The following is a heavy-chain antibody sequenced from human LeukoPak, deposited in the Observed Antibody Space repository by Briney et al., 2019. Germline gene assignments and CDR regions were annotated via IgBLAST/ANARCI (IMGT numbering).Heavy chain of an antibody. D-gene: IGHD2-2*01. V-gene: IGHV3-48*03. CDR2: ISSRESTK. Sequence: GGSLRLSCAASGFTFSTFEMTWVRQAPGKGLEWVSYISSRESTKYYADSVKGRFTISIDNAKNAVYLQMNSLRAEDTAVYYCARYCSTTSCHFYGMDVWGRGTSVTVSS. J-gene: IGHJ6*02. CDR1: GFTFSTFE. CDR3: ARYCSTTSCHFYGMDV.